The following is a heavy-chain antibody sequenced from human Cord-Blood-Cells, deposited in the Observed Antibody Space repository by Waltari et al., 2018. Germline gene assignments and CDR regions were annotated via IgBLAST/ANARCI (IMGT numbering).Heavy chain of an antibody. Sequence: QVQLVQSGAEVKKPGASVKVSCKASGYTFTSYGISWVRQAPGQGLEWMGWISAYNGNTNDAQKPQGRVTVTTDTSTSTAYMELRSLRSDDTAVYYCARVPGGGSSWYYYYYGMDVWGQGTTVTVSS. D-gene: IGHD6-13*01. CDR1: GYTFTSYG. CDR3: ARVPGGGSSWYYYYYGMDV. J-gene: IGHJ6*02. CDR2: ISAYNGNT. V-gene: IGHV1-18*01.